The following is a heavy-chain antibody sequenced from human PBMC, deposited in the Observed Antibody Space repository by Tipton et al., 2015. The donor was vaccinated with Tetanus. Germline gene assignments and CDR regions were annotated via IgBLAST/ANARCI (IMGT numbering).Heavy chain of an antibody. D-gene: IGHD5-12*01. V-gene: IGHV5-51*01. CDR3: ARVGGGSKWLFDY. J-gene: IGHJ4*02. CDR2: IFPGASDI. CDR1: GYPFNNFW. Sequence: QLVQSGAEVIEPGESLKISCKGFGYPFNNFWIGWVRQMPGRGLEWMGIIFPGASDIRYSPSFQGRVTISADKYISTAYLQWSSVRASDTAMYFCARVGGGSKWLFDYWGQGTPVTVSS.